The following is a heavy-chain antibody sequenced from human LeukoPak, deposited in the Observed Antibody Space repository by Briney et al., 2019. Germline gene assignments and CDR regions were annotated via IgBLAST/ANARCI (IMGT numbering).Heavy chain of an antibody. V-gene: IGHV1-8*01. CDR1: GYTFTSYD. CDR2: MNPNSGNT. D-gene: IGHD6-13*01. Sequence: ASVKVSCKASGYTFTSYDIHWVRQATGQGLEWMGWMNPNSGNTGYAQKFQGRVTMTRSTSISTAYMELSSLRSEDTAVYYCARVLVKPLRTNWFDPWGQGTLVTVSS. J-gene: IGHJ5*02. CDR3: ARVLVKPLRTNWFDP.